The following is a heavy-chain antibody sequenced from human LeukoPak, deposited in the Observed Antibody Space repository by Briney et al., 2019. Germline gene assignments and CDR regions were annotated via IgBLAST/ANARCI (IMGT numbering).Heavy chain of an antibody. Sequence: SVKVSCKASGGTFSSYAISWVRQAPGQGLEWMGGIIPIFGTANYAQKFQGRVTITTDESTSTAYMELSSLRSEDTAVYYCATRYCSSTSCYTEGAFDIWGQGTMVTVSS. CDR1: GGTFSSYA. J-gene: IGHJ3*02. V-gene: IGHV1-69*05. CDR3: ATRYCSSTSCYTEGAFDI. D-gene: IGHD2-2*02. CDR2: IIPIFGTA.